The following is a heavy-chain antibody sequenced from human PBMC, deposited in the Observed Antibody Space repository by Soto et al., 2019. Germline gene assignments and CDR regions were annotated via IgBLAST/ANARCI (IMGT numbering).Heavy chain of an antibody. Sequence: PSQTLSLTCAISRDSVSRNSAAWNWIRQSPSRGLEWLGRTYYRSKWYNDYAVSVKSRITINPDTSKNQFSLQLNSVTPEDTAVYYCARDSRRGSSSTYYGMDVWGQGTTVTVSS. D-gene: IGHD6-6*01. V-gene: IGHV6-1*01. CDR1: RDSVSRNSAA. CDR2: TYYRSKWYN. J-gene: IGHJ6*02. CDR3: ARDSRRGSSSTYYGMDV.